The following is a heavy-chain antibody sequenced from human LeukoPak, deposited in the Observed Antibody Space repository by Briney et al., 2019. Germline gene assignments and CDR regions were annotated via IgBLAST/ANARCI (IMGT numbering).Heavy chain of an antibody. CDR3: ARHGTMVRGSFDY. Sequence: SETLSLTCTVSGGSISSYYWSWIRQPSGKGLEWIGYIYYSGSTNYNPSLKSRVTISVDTSKNQFSLKLSSVTAADTAVYHCARHGTMVRGSFDYWGQGTLVTVSS. V-gene: IGHV4-59*01. J-gene: IGHJ4*02. CDR1: GGSISSYY. D-gene: IGHD3-10*01. CDR2: IYYSGST.